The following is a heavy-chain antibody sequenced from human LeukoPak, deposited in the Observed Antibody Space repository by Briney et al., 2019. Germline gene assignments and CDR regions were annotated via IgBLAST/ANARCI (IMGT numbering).Heavy chain of an antibody. J-gene: IGHJ5*02. CDR2: INHSGST. Sequence: KPSETLSLTCAVYGGSFSGYYWSWIRQPPGKGLEWIGEINHSGSTNYNPSLKSRVTISVDTSKNQFSLKLSSVTAADTAVYYCARGALRYFDWLPSPNWFDPWGQGTLVTVSS. CDR1: GGSFSGYY. D-gene: IGHD3-9*01. V-gene: IGHV4-34*01. CDR3: ARGALRYFDWLPSPNWFDP.